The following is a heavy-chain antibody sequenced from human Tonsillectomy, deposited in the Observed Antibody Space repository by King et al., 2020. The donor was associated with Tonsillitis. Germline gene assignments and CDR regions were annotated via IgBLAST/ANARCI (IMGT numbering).Heavy chain of an antibody. V-gene: IGHV3-74*02. Sequence: VQLVESGGGLVQPGGSLRLSCAASGFTFSHYLFHWVRQAPGKGLAWVSRLNSDGSSTSYADSVRGRFTISRDNAENTLYLQMNSLRVEDTAVYYCARVFRGYDTSLPADYWGQGTLVTVSS. J-gene: IGHJ4*02. CDR1: GFTFSHYL. CDR3: ARVFRGYDTSLPADY. D-gene: IGHD3-22*01. CDR2: LNSDGSST.